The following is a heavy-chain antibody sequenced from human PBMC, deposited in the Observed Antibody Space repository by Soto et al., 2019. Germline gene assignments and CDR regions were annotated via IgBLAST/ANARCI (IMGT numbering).Heavy chain of an antibody. Sequence: SETLSLTCTVSGGSISSYYWSWIRQPPGKGLEWIGYIYYSGSTNYNPSLKSRVTISVDTSKNQFSLKLSSVTAADTAVYYCARGHLGEYYYYMDVWGKGTTVTVSS. CDR1: GGSISSYY. J-gene: IGHJ6*03. CDR2: IYYSGST. CDR3: ARGHLGEYYYYMDV. D-gene: IGHD3-16*01. V-gene: IGHV4-59*01.